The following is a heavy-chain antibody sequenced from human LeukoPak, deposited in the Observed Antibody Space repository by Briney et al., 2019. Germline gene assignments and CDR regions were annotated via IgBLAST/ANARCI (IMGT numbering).Heavy chain of an antibody. CDR3: VYGGNSGDWLY. Sequence: SGTLSLTCTVSGASVSRNWWSWVRQPPGKGLEWIGEIYHSGSTNYNPSLKSRVTISVDKSKNQFSLKLSSVTAADTAVYYCVYGGNSGDWLYWGQGTLVTVSS. CDR1: GASVSRNW. D-gene: IGHD4-23*01. CDR2: IYHSGST. V-gene: IGHV4-4*02. J-gene: IGHJ4*02.